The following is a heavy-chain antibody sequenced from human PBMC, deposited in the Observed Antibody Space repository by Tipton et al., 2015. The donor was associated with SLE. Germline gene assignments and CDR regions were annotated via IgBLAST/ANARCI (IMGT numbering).Heavy chain of an antibody. J-gene: IGHJ4*02. CDR2: IKQDGTEK. Sequence: SLRLSCAASGFTFSSYWMSWVRQAPGKGLEWVANIKQDGTEKYYVDSVKGRFSISRDNAKNSLYVQMNSLRAEDTAVYYCARDRHLMTAPGTGFDYWGQGTLVTVSS. CDR1: GFTFSSYW. V-gene: IGHV3-7*03. CDR3: ARDRHLMTAPGTGFDY. D-gene: IGHD6-13*01.